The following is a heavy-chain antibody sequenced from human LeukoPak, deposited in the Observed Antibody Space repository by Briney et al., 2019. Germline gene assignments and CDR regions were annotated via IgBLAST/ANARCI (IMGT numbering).Heavy chain of an antibody. V-gene: IGHV3-74*01. CDR1: GFTFSSYW. CDR3: ARAPRFYGDYGCDY. D-gene: IGHD4-17*01. CDR2: INSDGSST. Sequence: GGSLRLSCAASGFTFSSYWMHWVRQAPGKGLVWVSRINSDGSSTSYAASVKGRFTISRDNAKNTLYLQMNSLRAEDTAVYYCARAPRFYGDYGCDYWGQGTLVTVSS. J-gene: IGHJ4*02.